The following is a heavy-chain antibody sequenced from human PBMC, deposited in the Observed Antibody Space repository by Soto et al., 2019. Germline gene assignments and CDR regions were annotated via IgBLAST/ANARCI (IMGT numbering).Heavy chain of an antibody. Sequence: QPGGSLRLSCAASGFTFSSYGMHWVRQAPGKGLAWVAVISYDGSNKYYADSVKGRFTISRDNSKNTLYLQMNILSDEDTAVYYCTKSADSAGWGVDFWGQGTLVTVSS. CDR3: TKSADSAGWGVDF. D-gene: IGHD6-19*01. V-gene: IGHV3-30*18. CDR1: GFTFSSYG. CDR2: ISYDGSNK. J-gene: IGHJ4*02.